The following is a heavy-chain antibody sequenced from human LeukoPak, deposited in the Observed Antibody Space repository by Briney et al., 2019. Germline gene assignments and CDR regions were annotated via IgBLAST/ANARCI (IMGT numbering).Heavy chain of an antibody. J-gene: IGHJ4*02. V-gene: IGHV3-11*04. D-gene: IGHD3-22*01. CDR2: ISSNGATK. Sequence: GGSLTLSCEASGFTFNDYYMAWIRQAPGKGLEWISFISSNGATKYHAESVKGRFTISRDNAKNSLYLYMNSLRDDDTAVYYCAIQMTLIVVVPYFDYWGQGALVTVSS. CDR3: AIQMTLIVVVPYFDY. CDR1: GFTFNDYY.